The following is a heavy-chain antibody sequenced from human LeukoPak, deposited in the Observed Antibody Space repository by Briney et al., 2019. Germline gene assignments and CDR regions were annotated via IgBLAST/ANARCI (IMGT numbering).Heavy chain of an antibody. CDR2: IYHSGST. CDR3: ARVGGMTTINNAAFDI. J-gene: IGHJ3*02. CDR1: GGSINSDY. V-gene: IGHV4-59*01. Sequence: PSETLSPTCSVSGGSINSDYWNWIRQPPGKGLEWIGYIYHSGSTNYNPSLKSRVTISIDKSKKQFSLKLTSVTAADTAIYYCARVGGMTTINNAAFDIWGQGTMVTVSS. D-gene: IGHD5-24*01.